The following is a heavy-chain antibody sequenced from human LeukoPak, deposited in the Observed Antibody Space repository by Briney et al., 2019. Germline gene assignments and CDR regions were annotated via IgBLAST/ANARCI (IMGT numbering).Heavy chain of an antibody. V-gene: IGHV3-9*01. Sequence: PGGSLRLSCTTSGFTFTDYAMHWVRQVPGKGLEWVSGLSWSGEAVGYAGSVKGGFIISRDNAKKSLYLQMNSLRPEDTAFYYCAKGDTSSAFPYFDFWGQGTLVTVSS. CDR1: GFTFTDYA. J-gene: IGHJ4*02. D-gene: IGHD6-13*01. CDR3: AKGDTSSAFPYFDF. CDR2: LSWSGEAV.